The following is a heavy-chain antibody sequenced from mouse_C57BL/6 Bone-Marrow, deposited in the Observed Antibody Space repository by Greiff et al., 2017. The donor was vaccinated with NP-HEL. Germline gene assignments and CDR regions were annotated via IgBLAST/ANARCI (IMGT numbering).Heavy chain of an antibody. J-gene: IGHJ1*03. Sequence: QVQLQQSGAELVKPGASVKLSCKASGYTFTSYWMHWVKQRPGQGLEWIGMIHPNSGSTNYNEKFKSKATLTVDKSSSTAYMQLSSLTSEDSAVYYCARRGGNYRYFDVWGTGTTVTVSS. CDR1: GYTFTSYW. CDR3: ARRGGNYRYFDV. CDR2: IHPNSGST. D-gene: IGHD2-1*01. V-gene: IGHV1-64*01.